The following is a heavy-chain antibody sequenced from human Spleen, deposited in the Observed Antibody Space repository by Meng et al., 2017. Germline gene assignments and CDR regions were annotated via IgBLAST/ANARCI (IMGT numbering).Heavy chain of an antibody. CDR1: GVTFDNYA. CDR2: ISWNSGSI. Sequence: SLKISCAASGVTFDNYAMHWVRQAPGKGLEWVSGISWNSGSIGYADSVKGRFTISRDNAKNSLYLQMNSLRAEDTAVYYCAKSSKAVPVQLDFWGQGTLVTVS. J-gene: IGHJ4*02. D-gene: IGHD4-17*01. CDR3: AKSSKAVPVQLDF. V-gene: IGHV3-9*01.